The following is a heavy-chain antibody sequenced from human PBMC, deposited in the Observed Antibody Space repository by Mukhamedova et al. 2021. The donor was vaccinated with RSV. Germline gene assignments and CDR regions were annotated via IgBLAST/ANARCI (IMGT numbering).Heavy chain of an antibody. CDR3: AKDPHLGILEWLSYY. J-gene: IGHJ6*01. CDR1: TFSSYG. Sequence: TFSSYGMHWVRQAPGKGLEWVAVISYDGSNKYYADSVKGRFTISRDNSKNTLYLQMNSLRSEDTAVYYCAKDPHLGILEWLSYY. CDR2: ISYDGSNK. V-gene: IGHV3-30*18. D-gene: IGHD3-3*01.